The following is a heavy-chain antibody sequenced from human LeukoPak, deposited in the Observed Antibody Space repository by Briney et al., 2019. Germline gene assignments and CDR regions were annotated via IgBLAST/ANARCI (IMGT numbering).Heavy chain of an antibody. CDR2: ICWNGGST. V-gene: IGHV3-20*04. CDR3: TREYAALGFDI. J-gene: IGHJ3*02. CDR1: GLTFDDRG. D-gene: IGHD7-27*01. Sequence: GGSLRLSCAASGLTFDDRGMSWVRQAPGKGLEWVSGICWNGGSTAYADSVKGRFTISRDNAKKSLYLQMNSLRGEDTALYYCTREYAALGFDIWGQGTMVTVSS.